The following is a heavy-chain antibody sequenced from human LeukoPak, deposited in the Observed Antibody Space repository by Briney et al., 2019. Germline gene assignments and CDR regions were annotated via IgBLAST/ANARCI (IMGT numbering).Heavy chain of an antibody. Sequence: GGSLRLSCAASGFTFSSYTMSWVRQAPGKGLEWVSAISGSGGSTYYADSVKGRFTISRDNSKNTLYLQMNSLRAEDTAVYYCATLYYYGSGSYYKAKYYFDYWGQGTLVTVSS. CDR1: GFTFSSYT. J-gene: IGHJ4*02. CDR3: ATLYYYGSGSYYKAKYYFDY. CDR2: ISGSGGST. D-gene: IGHD3-10*01. V-gene: IGHV3-23*01.